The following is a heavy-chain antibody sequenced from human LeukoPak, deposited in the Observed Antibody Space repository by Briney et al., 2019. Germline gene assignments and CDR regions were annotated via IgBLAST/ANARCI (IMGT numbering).Heavy chain of an antibody. V-gene: IGHV1-2*02. CDR3: ARDRQLGNTRPAMRGSSWFDP. CDR1: GYTFTGYY. D-gene: IGHD3-16*01. CDR2: INPNSGGT. J-gene: IGHJ5*02. Sequence: ASVKVSCKASGYTFTGYYMHWVRQAPGQGLEWMGWINPNSGGTNYAQKFQGRVTMTRDTSISTAYMELSRLRSDDAAVYYYARDRQLGNTRPAMRGSSWFDPWGQGTLVTVSS.